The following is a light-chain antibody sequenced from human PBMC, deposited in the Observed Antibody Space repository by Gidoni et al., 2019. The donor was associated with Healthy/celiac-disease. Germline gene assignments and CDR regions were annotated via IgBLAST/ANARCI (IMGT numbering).Light chain of an antibody. Sequence: EIVLTQSPGTLSLSPGERATLSCRASQSVSSSYLAWYQQKPGQAPRLLIYGASSRATGIPDRFSGSGSGTDFTLTISRLEPEDFAVYYCQQYGSSQETFXPXTKVDIK. CDR2: GAS. CDR3: QQYGSSQET. CDR1: QSVSSSY. J-gene: IGKJ3*01. V-gene: IGKV3-20*01.